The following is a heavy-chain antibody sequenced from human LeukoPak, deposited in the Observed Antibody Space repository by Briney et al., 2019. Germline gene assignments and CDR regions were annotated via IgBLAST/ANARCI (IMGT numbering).Heavy chain of an antibody. CDR2: IDYSGST. J-gene: IGHJ4*02. CDR3: ARLWGYFDY. CDR1: GGSISSSSYY. V-gene: IGHV4-39*01. Sequence: PSETLSLTCTVSGGSISSSSYYWGWIRQPPGKGLEWIGCIDYSGSTYYNPSLKSRVTISVDTSKNQFSLKLSSVTAADTAVYYCARLWGYFDYWGQGTLVTVSS. D-gene: IGHD3-16*01.